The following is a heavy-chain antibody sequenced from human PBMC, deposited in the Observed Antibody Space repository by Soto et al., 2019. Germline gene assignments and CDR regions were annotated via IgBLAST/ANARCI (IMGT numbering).Heavy chain of an antibody. Sequence: PSDTLSLTCPVSGDSISNYYLIWLRPAPGKGLEWIGFIYHMGNTNYNPSLXSLXTMSIDTSKSQFSLKLNSVTAADTAVYYCARDQGIASSGPFDYWGPGTLVTVS. J-gene: IGHJ4*02. V-gene: IGHV4-59*01. CDR2: IYHMGNT. CDR1: GDSISNYY. D-gene: IGHD6-13*01. CDR3: ARDQGIASSGPFDY.